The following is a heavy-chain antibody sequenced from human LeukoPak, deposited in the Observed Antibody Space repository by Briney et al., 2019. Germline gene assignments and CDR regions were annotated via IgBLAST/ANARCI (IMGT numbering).Heavy chain of an antibody. J-gene: IGHJ4*02. V-gene: IGHV1-46*01. CDR2: INPSGGST. D-gene: IGHD6-19*01. CDR1: GYAFTSYY. Sequence: ASVKVSCKASGYAFTSYYMHWVRQAPGQGLEWMGIINPSGGSTSYAQKFQGRVTMTRDTSTSTVYMELSSLRSEDTAVYYCARLIAVAGTAGWGQGTLVTVSS. CDR3: ARLIAVAGTAG.